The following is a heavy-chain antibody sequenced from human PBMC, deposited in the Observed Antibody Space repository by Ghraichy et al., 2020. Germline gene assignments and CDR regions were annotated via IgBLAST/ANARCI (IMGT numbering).Heavy chain of an antibody. CDR2: ISSSTSYI. V-gene: IGHV3-21*01. D-gene: IGHD2-21*01. CDR1: GFTFSSYS. J-gene: IGHJ4*02. Sequence: GRSLRLSCAASGFTFSSYSMNWVRQAPGKGLEWVSSISSSTSYIYYADSVKGRFTISRDNAKNSLFLQMNGLRAEDTAVYYCARGANSVDSWGQGTLVTVSS. CDR3: ARGANSVDS.